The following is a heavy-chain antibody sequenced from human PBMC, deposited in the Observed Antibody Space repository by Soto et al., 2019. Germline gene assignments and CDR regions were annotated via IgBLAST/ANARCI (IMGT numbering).Heavy chain of an antibody. Sequence: SVKVSCKASGGTFSSYSISWVRQAPGQELEWMGGIIPIFGTANYAQKFQGRVTITADESTSTAYMELSSLRSEDTAVYYCAIEYSSSPPYYPIGYWGQGTLVTVSS. V-gene: IGHV1-69*13. D-gene: IGHD6-6*01. J-gene: IGHJ4*02. CDR1: GGTFSSYS. CDR2: IIPIFGTA. CDR3: AIEYSSSPPYYPIGY.